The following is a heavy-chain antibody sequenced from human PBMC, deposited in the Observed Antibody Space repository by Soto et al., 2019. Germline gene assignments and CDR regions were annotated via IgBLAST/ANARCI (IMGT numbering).Heavy chain of an antibody. CDR3: AYSSTPFAY. V-gene: IGHV3-23*01. D-gene: IGHD6-13*01. J-gene: IGHJ4*02. CDR2: ISGSGGST. CDR1: GFTFSSYA. Sequence: EVQLLESGGGLVQPGGSLRLSCAASGFTFSSYAMSWVRQAPGKGLEWVSAISGSGGSTYFADSVKGWFTISRDNPKNALDLQMNGLRAGDTAVYYCAYSSTPFAYWGQGTLVTVSS.